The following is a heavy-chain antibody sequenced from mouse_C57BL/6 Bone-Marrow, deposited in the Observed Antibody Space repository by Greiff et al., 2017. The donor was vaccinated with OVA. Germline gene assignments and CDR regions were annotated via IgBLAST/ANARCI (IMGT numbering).Heavy chain of an antibody. V-gene: IGHV3-1*01. CDR1: GYSITSGYD. D-gene: IGHD1-1*01. CDR2: ISYSGST. Sequence: EVQLQESGPGMVKPSQSLSLTCTVTGYSITSGYDWHWIRHFPGNKLEWMGYISYSGSTNYNPSLKSRISITHDTSKNHFFLKLNSVTTEDTATYYCARRDYYGSSSWFAYWGQGTLVTVSA. CDR3: ARRDYYGSSSWFAY. J-gene: IGHJ3*01.